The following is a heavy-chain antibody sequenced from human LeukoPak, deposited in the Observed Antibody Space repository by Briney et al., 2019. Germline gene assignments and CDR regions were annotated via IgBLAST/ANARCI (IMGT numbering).Heavy chain of an antibody. J-gene: IGHJ3*02. CDR2: ISSSGSTI. D-gene: IGHD2-21*01. V-gene: IGHV3-48*03. CDR3: AREGADGDSDAFDI. CDR1: GFTFSSYE. Sequence: GGSLRLSCAASGFTFSSYEMNWVRQAPGKGLEWVSYISSSGSTIYYADSVKGRFTISRDNAKNSLYLQMNSLRAEDTAVYYCAREGADGDSDAFDIWGQGTMVTVSS.